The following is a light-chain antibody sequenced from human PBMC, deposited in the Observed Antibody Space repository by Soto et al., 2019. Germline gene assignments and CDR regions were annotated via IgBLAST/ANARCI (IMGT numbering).Light chain of an antibody. CDR1: QTVSSAY. CDR2: GAI. CDR3: QQYGSSPET. J-gene: IGKJ1*01. Sequence: EVVLTQSPGTLSLSPGERATLSCRASQTVSSAYLAWYQQKPGQAPRLLMYGAISRAAGVPDRFSGSGSGTDFTLTISRLEPEDFAVYFWQQYGSSPETFGQGTKVEVK. V-gene: IGKV3-20*01.